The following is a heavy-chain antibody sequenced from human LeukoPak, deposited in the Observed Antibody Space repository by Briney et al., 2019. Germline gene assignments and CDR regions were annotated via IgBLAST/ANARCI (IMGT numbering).Heavy chain of an antibody. V-gene: IGHV3-21*01. CDR1: GFTFSSYS. J-gene: IGHJ4*02. CDR2: ISSSSSYI. Sequence: NPGGSLRLSCAASGFTFSSYSMNWVRQAPGKGLEWVSSISSSSSYIYYADSVKGRFTISRDNAKNSLYLQMNSLRAEDTAVYYCARDRNWIDKMIDYWGQGTLVTVSS. CDR3: ARDRNWIDKMIDY. D-gene: IGHD1-1*01.